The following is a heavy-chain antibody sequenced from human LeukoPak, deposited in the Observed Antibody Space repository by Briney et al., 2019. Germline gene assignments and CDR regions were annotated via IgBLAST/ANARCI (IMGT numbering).Heavy chain of an antibody. D-gene: IGHD3-16*02. CDR2: ISAYNGNT. Sequence: ASVKVSCKASGYSFSTYVINWVRQAPGQGLEWMGWISAYNGNTNYAQKFQGRVTMTTDTSTSTVHMELRSLRSDDTAVYYCAREGSVWGSYHYFEYWAREAWSPSPQ. J-gene: IGHJ4*02. CDR1: GYSFSTYV. V-gene: IGHV1-18*01. CDR3: AREGSVWGSYHYFEY.